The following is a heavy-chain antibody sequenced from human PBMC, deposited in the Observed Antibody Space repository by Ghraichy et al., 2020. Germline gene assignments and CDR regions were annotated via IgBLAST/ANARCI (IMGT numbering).Heavy chain of an antibody. CDR1: GGSISSGGYS. V-gene: IGHV4-30-2*01. CDR3: ARGRVPPNYYDSSGYGDFAY. Sequence: SETLSLTCAVSGGSISSGGYSWSWIRQPSGKALEWIGNIYHSGSTYYNPSLKSRVTISVDRSRNQFSLKLSSVTAADTAVYYCARGRVPPNYYDSSGYGDFAYWGQGTLVTVSS. J-gene: IGHJ4*02. D-gene: IGHD3-22*01. CDR2: IYHSGST.